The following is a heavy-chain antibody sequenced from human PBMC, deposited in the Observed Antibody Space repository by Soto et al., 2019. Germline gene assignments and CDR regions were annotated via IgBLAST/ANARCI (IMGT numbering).Heavy chain of an antibody. CDR3: AKGLLWLGEFLSSFDY. Sequence: GGSLRLSCAASGFTFSTYGVHWVRQAPGKGLEWVAVISYDGSDIYYAESVKGRFTISRDNSKNTVYLQMNSLRAEDTAVYYCAKGLLWLGEFLSSFDYWGQGTLVTVSS. CDR2: ISYDGSDI. D-gene: IGHD3-10*01. J-gene: IGHJ4*02. CDR1: GFTFSTYG. V-gene: IGHV3-30*18.